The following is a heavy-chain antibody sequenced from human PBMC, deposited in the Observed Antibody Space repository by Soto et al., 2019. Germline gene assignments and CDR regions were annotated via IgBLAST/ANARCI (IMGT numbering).Heavy chain of an antibody. D-gene: IGHD2-2*01. CDR1: GGSISTNNW. V-gene: IGHV4-4*02. CDR3: ARAKLCNTLSCPHSFDT. J-gene: IGHJ4*02. Sequence: QVQLQESGPGLVNASGTLSLTCGVSGGSISTNNWWSWVRQPPGQVLEWIAEVSHSGSTNYNPSLKRRLTISVDKSKNQFSLRLTSVTAADSAVYYCARAKLCNTLSCPHSFDTWGQGTLVTVSS. CDR2: VSHSGST.